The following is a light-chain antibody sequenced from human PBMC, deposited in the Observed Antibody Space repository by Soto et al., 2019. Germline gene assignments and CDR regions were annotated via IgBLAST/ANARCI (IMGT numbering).Light chain of an antibody. CDR3: QQYNTYPWT. CDR1: QSISSW. Sequence: DIHMTQSPSTLSASVGDRFTITCRASQSISSWLAWYQQKSGKAPKLLIYKASSLESGVPSRFRGGRSGTEFTLTISSLQPDDFASYYCQQYNTYPWTFGQGTKVDIK. V-gene: IGKV1-5*03. CDR2: KAS. J-gene: IGKJ1*01.